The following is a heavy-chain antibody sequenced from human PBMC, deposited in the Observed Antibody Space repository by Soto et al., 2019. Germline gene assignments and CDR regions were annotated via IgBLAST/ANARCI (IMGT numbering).Heavy chain of an antibody. V-gene: IGHV1-18*01. J-gene: IGHJ4*02. CDR3: ARTDFWGAFASSFDY. CDR2: ISAYNGNT. Sequence: ASVKVSCKASGYTFTSYGISWVRQAPGQGLEWMGWISAYNGNTNYAQKLQGRVTMTTDTSTSTAYMELRSLRSDDTAVYYCARTDFWGAFASSFDYWGQRTLVTVSS. D-gene: IGHD3-3*01. CDR1: GYTFTSYG.